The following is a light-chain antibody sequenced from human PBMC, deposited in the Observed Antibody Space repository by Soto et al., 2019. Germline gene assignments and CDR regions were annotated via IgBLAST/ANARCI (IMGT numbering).Light chain of an antibody. CDR1: RSNIGSNT. V-gene: IGLV1-44*01. Sequence: QSVLTQPPSASGTPGQRVTISCSGSRSNIGSNTVYWYQQLPGAAPKLLIQSNNQRPSGVPDRFSGSQSDTSASLAISGLQSEDGADYYCAVWDDSLNGYVFGTGTKLTVL. CDR2: SNN. CDR3: AVWDDSLNGYV. J-gene: IGLJ1*01.